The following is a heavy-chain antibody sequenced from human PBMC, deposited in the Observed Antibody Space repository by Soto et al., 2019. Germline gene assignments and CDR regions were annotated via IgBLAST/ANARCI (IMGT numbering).Heavy chain of an antibody. CDR2: INAGNGNT. D-gene: IGHD3-16*02. Sequence: GASVKVSCKASGYTFTSYAMHWVRQAPGQRLEWMGWINAGNGNTKYSQKFQGRVTITRDTSASTAYMELSSLRSEDTAVYYCARENMITFGGVIEANWFDPWGQGTLVTVSS. CDR1: GYTFTSYA. V-gene: IGHV1-3*01. CDR3: ARENMITFGGVIEANWFDP. J-gene: IGHJ5*02.